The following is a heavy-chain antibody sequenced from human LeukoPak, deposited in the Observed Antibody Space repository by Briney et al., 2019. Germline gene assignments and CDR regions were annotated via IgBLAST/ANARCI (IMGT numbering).Heavy chain of an antibody. Sequence: PGGSLRLSYAASGFTFSSYAMSWVRQAPGKGLEWVSAISGSGGSTYYADSVKGRFTISRDNSKNTLYLQMNSLRAEDTAVYYCAKGHRQHNSSWLLRLYYYYMDVWGKGTTVTISS. CDR3: AKGHRQHNSSWLLRLYYYYMDV. CDR1: GFTFSSYA. D-gene: IGHD6-13*01. CDR2: ISGSGGST. V-gene: IGHV3-23*01. J-gene: IGHJ6*03.